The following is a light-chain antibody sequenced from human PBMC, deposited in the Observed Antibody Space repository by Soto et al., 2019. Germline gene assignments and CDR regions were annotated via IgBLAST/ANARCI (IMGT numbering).Light chain of an antibody. J-gene: IGKJ2*01. CDR1: QSVGSN. CDR2: GAS. CDR3: QQYTNWPYT. V-gene: IGKV3-15*01. Sequence: EIVMTQSPATLSVSPGEIASLSCRASQSVGSNLAWYQQTAGQAPRLLIYGASTRATGIPARFSGSGSGTDFTLTISSLQSEDFAVYSCQQYTNWPYTFGQGTKLEIK.